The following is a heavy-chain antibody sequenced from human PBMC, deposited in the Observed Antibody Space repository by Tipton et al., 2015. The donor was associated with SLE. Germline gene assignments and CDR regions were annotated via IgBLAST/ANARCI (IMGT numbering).Heavy chain of an antibody. D-gene: IGHD6-19*01. CDR2: IYYSGST. V-gene: IGHV4-59*11. Sequence: TLSLTCTVSGGSISSHYWSWFRQPPGKGLEWIGYIYYSGSTNYNPPLKSRGTISVDTSKNQFSLKLSSVTAADTAVYYCARGLAFDYWGQGTLVTVSS. CDR3: ARGLAFDY. CDR1: GGSISSHY. J-gene: IGHJ4*02.